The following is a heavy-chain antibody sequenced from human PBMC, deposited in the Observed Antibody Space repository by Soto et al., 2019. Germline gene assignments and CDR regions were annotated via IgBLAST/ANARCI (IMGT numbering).Heavy chain of an antibody. CDR2: ISSSSSTI. J-gene: IGHJ6*03. V-gene: IGHV3-48*01. CDR3: ARGPIYYGSGSYYNEVYMDV. Sequence: GGSLRLSCAASGFTFSSYSMNWVRQAPGKGLEWVSYISSSSSTIYYADSVKGRFTISRDNAKNSLYLQMNSLRAEDTAVYYCARGPIYYGSGSYYNEVYMDVWCKGTTVTVSS. D-gene: IGHD3-10*01. CDR1: GFTFSSYS.